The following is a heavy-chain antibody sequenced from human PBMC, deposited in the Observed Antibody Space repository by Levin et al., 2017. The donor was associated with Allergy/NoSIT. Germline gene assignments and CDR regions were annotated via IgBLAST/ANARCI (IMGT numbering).Heavy chain of an antibody. CDR1: GFNFEAYG. CDR2: ISSSGSPT. D-gene: IGHD4-23*01. V-gene: IGHV3-48*04. CDR3: TGGPLES. J-gene: IGHJ4*02. Sequence: GESLKISCAASGFNFEAYGMNWVRQAPGKGLEWVSHISSSGSPTYYADPVRGRFVISRDNAKKSLYLQMNSLRAEDTAVYYCTGGPLESWGQGTLVNVSS.